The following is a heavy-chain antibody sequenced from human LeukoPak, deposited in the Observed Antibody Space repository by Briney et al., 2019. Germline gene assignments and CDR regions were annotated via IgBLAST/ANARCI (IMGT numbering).Heavy chain of an antibody. J-gene: IGHJ6*02. V-gene: IGHV4-4*07. CDR1: GGSISSYY. Sequence: SETLSLTCTVSGGSISSYYWSWIRQPAGKGLEWIGRIYTSGSTNYNPSLKSRVTMSVDTSKNQFSLKLSSVTAADTAVYYCARDWGYCSSTSCSNYYYGMDVWGQGTTVTVSS. CDR2: IYTSGST. CDR3: ARDWGYCSSTSCSNYYYGMDV. D-gene: IGHD2-2*01.